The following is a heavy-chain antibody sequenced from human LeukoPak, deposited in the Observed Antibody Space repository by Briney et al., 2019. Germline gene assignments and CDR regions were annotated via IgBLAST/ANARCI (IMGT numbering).Heavy chain of an antibody. CDR1: GFTFSSYS. CDR2: IKQDGSEK. CDR3: ARWYGGSGSWVLDV. V-gene: IGHV3-7*04. J-gene: IGHJ6*02. Sequence: GGSLRLSCAASGFTFSSYSMNWVRQAPGKGLEWVANIKQDGSEKKYVDSVKGRFSISRDNAKNSLYLQIYSLRVEDTAGYYCARWYGGSGSWVLDVWGQGTTVTVSS. D-gene: IGHD3-10*01.